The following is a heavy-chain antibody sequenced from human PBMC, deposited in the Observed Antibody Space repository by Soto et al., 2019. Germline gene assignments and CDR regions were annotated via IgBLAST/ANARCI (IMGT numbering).Heavy chain of an antibody. CDR1: GYTFTSYD. Sequence: GDSVKVSCKASGYTFTSYDINWVRQATGQGLEWMGWMNPNSGNTGYAQKFQGRVTMTRNTSISTAYMELSSLRSEDTAVYYCARAYRRNSDTFDIWGQGTMLTVSS. CDR3: ARAYRRNSDTFDI. V-gene: IGHV1-8*01. CDR2: MNPNSGNT. J-gene: IGHJ3*02. D-gene: IGHD4-4*01.